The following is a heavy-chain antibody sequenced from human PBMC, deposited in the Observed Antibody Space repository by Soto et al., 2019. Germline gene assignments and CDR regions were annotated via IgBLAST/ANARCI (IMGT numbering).Heavy chain of an antibody. D-gene: IGHD3-16*01. V-gene: IGHV5-10-1*01. CDR1: GYSFTSSW. CDR2: IDPSDSYT. Sequence: EVQVVQSGAEVKKPGESLRISCKGSGYSFTSSWISWVRQMPGKGLEWMGRIDPSDSYTNYSPSFQGHVTISADKPISTAYLQWNSLKASDTAMYYCARHEGGLNNWFDPWGQGTLVTVSS. J-gene: IGHJ5*02. CDR3: ARHEGGLNNWFDP.